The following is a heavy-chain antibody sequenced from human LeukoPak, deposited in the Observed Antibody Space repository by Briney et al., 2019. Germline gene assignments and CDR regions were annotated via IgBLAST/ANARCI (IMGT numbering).Heavy chain of an antibody. CDR2: IYYSGNT. D-gene: IGHD2-2*01. CDR1: SGSFGSYY. V-gene: IGHV4-59*08. Sequence: SETLSLTCTVSSGSFGSYYWGWIRQPPGKGLEWIGYIYYSGNTNYDPSLKSRVTISVDTSKNQFSLKLSSVTAADTAVYYCARLYCSSSSCYVDSWGQGTLVTVSS. CDR3: ARLYCSSSSCYVDS. J-gene: IGHJ4*02.